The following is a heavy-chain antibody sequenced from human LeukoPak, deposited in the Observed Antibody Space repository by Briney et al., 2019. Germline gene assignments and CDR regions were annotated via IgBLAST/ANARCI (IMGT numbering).Heavy chain of an antibody. CDR3: ARAGGSGWYPYYYYGMDV. V-gene: IGHV4-59*01. Sequence: SETLSLTCTVSGGSISSYYWSWIRQPPGKGLEWIGYIYYSGSTNYNPSLKSRVTISVDTSKNQFSLKLSSVTAADTAVYYCARAGGSGWYPYYYYGMDVWGQGTTVTVSS. CDR2: IYYSGST. D-gene: IGHD6-19*01. CDR1: GGSISSYY. J-gene: IGHJ6*02.